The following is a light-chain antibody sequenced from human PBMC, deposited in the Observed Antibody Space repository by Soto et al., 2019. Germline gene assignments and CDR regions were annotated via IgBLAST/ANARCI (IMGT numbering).Light chain of an antibody. CDR3: QQYGGSARR. CDR1: QSVTTQ. Sequence: EIVMTQSPATLSVSPGERATLSCRASQSVTTQLAWYQQKPGQAPRLIIHGASSRATGVPDRITGSGSGTDFTLSISRLEPEDFAVYYCQQYGGSARRFGQGTKVDIK. V-gene: IGKV3-20*01. CDR2: GAS. J-gene: IGKJ1*01.